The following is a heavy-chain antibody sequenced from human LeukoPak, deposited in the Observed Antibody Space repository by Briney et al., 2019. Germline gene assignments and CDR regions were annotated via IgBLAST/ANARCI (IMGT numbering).Heavy chain of an antibody. CDR3: ARRLRGTADAFDI. Sequence: GESLKISCEGSGYRFTNYWIGWVRQMPGKGLEWMGIIYSGDSDTRYTPSFEGQVTISVDKSISTAYLQWSSLKASDTAMYYCARRLRGTADAFDIWGQGTMVTV. CDR1: GYRFTNYW. V-gene: IGHV5-51*01. D-gene: IGHD3-16*01. CDR2: IYSGDSDT. J-gene: IGHJ3*02.